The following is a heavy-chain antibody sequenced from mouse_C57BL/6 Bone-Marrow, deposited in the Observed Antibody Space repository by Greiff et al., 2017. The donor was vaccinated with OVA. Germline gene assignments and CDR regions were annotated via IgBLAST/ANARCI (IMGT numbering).Heavy chain of an antibody. CDR1: GFTFSSYA. CDR3: ARSGLHWYFDV. Sequence: DVQLVASGGGLVKPGGSLKLSCAASGFTFSSYAMSWVRQTPEKRLEWVATISDGGSYTYYPDNVKGRFTISRDNAKNNLYLQMSHLKSEDTAMYYCARSGLHWYFDVWGTGTTVTVSS. J-gene: IGHJ1*03. D-gene: IGHD1-3*01. V-gene: IGHV5-4*01. CDR2: ISDGGSYT.